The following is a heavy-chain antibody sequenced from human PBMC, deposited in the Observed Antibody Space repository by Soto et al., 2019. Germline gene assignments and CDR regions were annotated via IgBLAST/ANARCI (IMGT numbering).Heavy chain of an antibody. J-gene: IGHJ6*02. CDR1: GGTFSSYA. D-gene: IGHD2-21*02. CDR3: ATLELWVGGRVTLVYYSGRDV. CDR2: ITPIFGTA. Sequence: SVKVSCKASGGTFSSYAISWVRQAPGQGLEWMGGITPIFGTANYAQKFQGRVTITADESTSTAYMELSSLRSEDTAVYYCATLELWVGGRVTLVYYSGRDVSGPVTTITVYS. V-gene: IGHV1-69*13.